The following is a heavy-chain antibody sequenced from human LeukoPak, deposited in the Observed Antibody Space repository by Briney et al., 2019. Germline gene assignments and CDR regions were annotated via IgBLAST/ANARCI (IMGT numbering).Heavy chain of an antibody. CDR2: ISGSGGST. Sequence: GGSLRLSCAASGFTFSSYAMSWVRQAPGKGLEWVSAISGSGGSTYYADSVKGRFTISRDNSKNTLYLQMNSLRAEDTAVYYCAKVITRYCTSTSCSALDYWGQGTVVTVSS. CDR3: AKVITRYCTSTSCSALDY. CDR1: GFTFSSYA. D-gene: IGHD2-2*01. J-gene: IGHJ4*02. V-gene: IGHV3-23*01.